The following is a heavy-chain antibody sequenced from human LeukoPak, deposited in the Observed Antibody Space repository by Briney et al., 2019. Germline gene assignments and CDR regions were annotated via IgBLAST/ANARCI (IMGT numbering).Heavy chain of an antibody. Sequence: SETLSLTCSVSGGSIRTYHWSWIRQPPGKGLEWIGSIYYSGSTIYNPSLKSRVTISVDTSKNQFSLRLSSVTAADTAVYYCARGRGLGDYWGQGTLVTVSS. CDR1: GGSIRTYH. J-gene: IGHJ4*02. CDR3: ARGRGLGDY. D-gene: IGHD3-10*01. CDR2: IYYSGST. V-gene: IGHV4-59*01.